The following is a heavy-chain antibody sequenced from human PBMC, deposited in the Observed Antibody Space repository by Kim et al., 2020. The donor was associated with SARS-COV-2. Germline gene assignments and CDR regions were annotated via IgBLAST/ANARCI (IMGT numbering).Heavy chain of an antibody. CDR1: GGSFSGYY. CDR3: ARGAIVVVPAASRLGWFDP. V-gene: IGHV4-34*01. D-gene: IGHD2-2*01. CDR2: INHSGST. J-gene: IGHJ5*02. Sequence: SETLSLTCAVYGGSFSGYYWSWIRQPPGKGLEWIGEINHSGSTNYNPSLKSRVTISVDTSKNQFSLKLSSVTAADTAVYYCARGAIVVVPAASRLGWFDPWGQGTLVTVSS.